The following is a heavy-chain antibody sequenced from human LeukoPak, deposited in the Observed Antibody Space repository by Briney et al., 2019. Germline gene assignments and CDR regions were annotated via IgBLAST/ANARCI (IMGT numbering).Heavy chain of an antibody. V-gene: IGHV4-34*01. J-gene: IGHJ4*02. CDR2: INHSGST. CDR3: ARGAVAGAFDY. Sequence: SETLSLTCAVYGGSFSGYYWSWIRQPPGKGLEWNGEINHSGSTNYNPSLKSRVTISVDTSKNQFSLKLSSVTAADTAVYYCARGAVAGAFDYWGQGTLVTVSS. CDR1: GGSFSGYY. D-gene: IGHD6-19*01.